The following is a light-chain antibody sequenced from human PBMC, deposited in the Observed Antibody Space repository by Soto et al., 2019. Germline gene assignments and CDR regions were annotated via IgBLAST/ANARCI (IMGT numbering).Light chain of an antibody. CDR3: QPYGSTPKT. CDR2: VAS. V-gene: IGKV3-20*01. Sequence: EIVLTQSPGTLSLSPGERATLSCRASQSVRSSYLAWFQQKPGQAPRLLIYVASSRATGIPDRFSGSESGKDFTITISRLEPEDLAVYYCQPYGSTPKTFGQGTKLEIK. CDR1: QSVRSSY. J-gene: IGKJ2*01.